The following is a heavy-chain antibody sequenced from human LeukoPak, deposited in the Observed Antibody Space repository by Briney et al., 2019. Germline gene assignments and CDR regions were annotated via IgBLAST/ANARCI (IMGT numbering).Heavy chain of an antibody. CDR1: GGSISSYY. Sequence: TPSETLSLTCTVSGGSISSYYWSWIRQPPGKGLEWIGYIYYSGSTNYNPSLKSRVTISVDTSKNQFSLKLSSVTAADTAVYYCARGNPNYDFWSGYDAYYYYYYMDVWGKGTTVTVSS. J-gene: IGHJ6*03. V-gene: IGHV4-59*08. CDR3: ARGNPNYDFWSGYDAYYYYYYMDV. CDR2: IYYSGST. D-gene: IGHD3-3*01.